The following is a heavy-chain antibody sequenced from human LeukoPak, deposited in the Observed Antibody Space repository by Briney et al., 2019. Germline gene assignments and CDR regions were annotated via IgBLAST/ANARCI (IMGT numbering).Heavy chain of an antibody. D-gene: IGHD6-19*01. V-gene: IGHV4-59*01. J-gene: IGHJ4*02. CDR1: GGSISSYY. Sequence: SETLSHTCTVSGGSISSYYWSWIRQPPGKGLEWIGYIYYSGSTNYNPSLKSRVTISVDTSKNQFSLKLSSVTAADTAVYYCARDLGIAVAGTVTSSGFDYWGQGALVTVSS. CDR2: IYYSGST. CDR3: ARDLGIAVAGTVTSSGFDY.